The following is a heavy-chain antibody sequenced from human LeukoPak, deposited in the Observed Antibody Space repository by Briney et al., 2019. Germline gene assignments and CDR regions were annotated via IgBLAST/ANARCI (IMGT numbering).Heavy chain of an antibody. V-gene: IGHV4-38-2*02. D-gene: IGHD2-2*01. CDR1: GYSISSGYY. CDR2: IYHSGNT. CDR3: ARSPVQCSSSSCFGSHFDY. Sequence: SETLSLTCTVSGYSISSGYYWGWIRQPPGKGLEWIGSIYHSGNTYYNPSLKSRVTISVDTSKNPFSLKLSSVTAADTAVYSCARSPVQCSSSSCFGSHFDYWGQGTPVIASS. J-gene: IGHJ4*02.